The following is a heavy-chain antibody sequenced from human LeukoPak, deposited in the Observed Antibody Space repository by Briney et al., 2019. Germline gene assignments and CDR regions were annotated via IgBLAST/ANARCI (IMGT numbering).Heavy chain of an antibody. CDR3: ARDRNYYYMDV. V-gene: IGHV4-59*01. CDR2: IYYSGSP. CDR1: GASIRSYY. Sequence: SETLSLTCTVSGASIRSYYWSWIRQPPGKGLEWIGYIYYSGSPNYNPSLKSRATLSVDTSKNQFSLKLSSVTAADTAVYYCARDRNYYYMDVWGKGTTVTVSS. J-gene: IGHJ6*03.